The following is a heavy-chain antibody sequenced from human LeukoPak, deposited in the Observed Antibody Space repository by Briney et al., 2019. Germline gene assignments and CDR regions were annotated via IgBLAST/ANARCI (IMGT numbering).Heavy chain of an antibody. V-gene: IGHV1-18*04. J-gene: IGHJ4*02. CDR2: ISVCNGNT. CDR3: ARDHAFDSSGWRYFDY. D-gene: IGHD6-19*01. CDR1: GYTFTSYG. Sequence: ASVKVSCKASGYTFTSYGISWVRQAPGQGLEWMGWISVCNGNTNYAQKFQGRVTMTTDTSTSTAYMELRSLRSDDTAVYYCARDHAFDSSGWRYFDYWGQGTLVTVSS.